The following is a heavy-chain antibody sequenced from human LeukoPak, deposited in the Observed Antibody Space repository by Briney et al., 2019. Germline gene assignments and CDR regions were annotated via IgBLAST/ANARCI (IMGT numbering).Heavy chain of an antibody. V-gene: IGHV4-4*07. CDR3: ARDLGRGYCSSTSCYVTWFDP. Sequence: PSETLSLTCTVSGGPISSYYWSWIRQPAGKGLEWIGRIYTSGSTNYNPSLKSRVTMSVDTSKNQFSLKLSSVTAADTAVYYCARDLGRGYCSSTSCYVTWFDPWGQGTLVTVSS. CDR2: IYTSGST. CDR1: GGPISSYY. D-gene: IGHD2-2*01. J-gene: IGHJ5*02.